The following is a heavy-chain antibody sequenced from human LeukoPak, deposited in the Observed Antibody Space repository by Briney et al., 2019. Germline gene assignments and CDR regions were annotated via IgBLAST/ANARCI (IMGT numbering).Heavy chain of an antibody. CDR2: ISSSSSYI. D-gene: IGHD2-2*01. CDR1: GFTFSSYS. J-gene: IGHJ4*02. V-gene: IGHV3-21*01. Sequence: GGSLRLSCAASGFTFSSYSMNWVRQAPGKRLEWVSSISSSSSYIYYADSVKGRFTISRDNAKNSLYLQMNSLRAEDTAVYYCARGAVVPYCSSTSCRAYYFDYWGQGTLVTVSS. CDR3: ARGAVVPYCSSTSCRAYYFDY.